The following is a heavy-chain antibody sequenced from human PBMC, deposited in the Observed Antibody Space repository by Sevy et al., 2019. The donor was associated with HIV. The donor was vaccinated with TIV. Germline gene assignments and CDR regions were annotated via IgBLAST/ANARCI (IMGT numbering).Heavy chain of an antibody. CDR3: ARDMGFEVGFGFDS. CDR1: GGSLSNYY. J-gene: IGHJ4*02. V-gene: IGHV4-59*01. Sequence: SETLSLTCTVSGGSLSNYYWSWIRQPPGKGLEWIGYITYSGSTNYNPSLTGRVTISLDTSKNQFSLSLSSVTAADTAVYHCARDMGFEVGFGFDSWGQGTLVTVSS. CDR2: ITYSGST. D-gene: IGHD3-16*01.